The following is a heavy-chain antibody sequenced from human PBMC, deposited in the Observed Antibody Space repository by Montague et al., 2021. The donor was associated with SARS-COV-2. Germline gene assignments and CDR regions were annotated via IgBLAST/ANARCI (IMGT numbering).Heavy chain of an antibody. Sequence: SETLSLTCSGLGGWNTGADRKSTRQNPRHHGKWYGDICYRRNTKYSPSLRSRVTISVDTSKNHFSLKLRSVTAADTAVYYCARAQSTCFIANCVNYFDFWGRGALVTVYS. V-gene: IGHV4-59*01. J-gene: IGHJ4*02. CDR1: GGWNTGAD. CDR2: ICYRRNT. D-gene: IGHD1-1*01. CDR3: ARAQSTCFIANCVNYFDF.